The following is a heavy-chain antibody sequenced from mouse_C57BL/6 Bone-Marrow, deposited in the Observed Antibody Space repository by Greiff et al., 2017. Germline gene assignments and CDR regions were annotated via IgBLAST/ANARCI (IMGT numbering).Heavy chain of an antibody. CDR2: IHPSDSNT. D-gene: IGHD1-1*01. CDR1: GYTFTSYW. CDR3: AICGDYGSYYFDY. V-gene: IGHV1-74*01. Sequence: QVQLQQPGAELVKPGASVKVSCKASGYTFTSYWMHWVQQRPGQGLEWIGRIHPSDSNTNYNQKVKGKATLTVDKSSSTAYMQRSRLTSEDSAVYYCAICGDYGSYYFDYWGQGTTLTVAS. J-gene: IGHJ2*01.